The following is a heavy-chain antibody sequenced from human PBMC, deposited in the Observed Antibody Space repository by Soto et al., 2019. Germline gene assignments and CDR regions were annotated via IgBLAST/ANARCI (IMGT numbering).Heavy chain of an antibody. Sequence: GESLKISCKGSGYSFTSYWIGWVRQMPGKGLEWMGIIYPGDSDTRYSPSFQGQVTISADKSISTAYLQWSSLKASDTAMYYCATAYCGGDCYVYYYGMDVWGQGTTVTVSS. V-gene: IGHV5-51*01. CDR3: ATAYCGGDCYVYYYGMDV. D-gene: IGHD2-21*02. J-gene: IGHJ6*02. CDR1: GYSFTSYW. CDR2: IYPGDSDT.